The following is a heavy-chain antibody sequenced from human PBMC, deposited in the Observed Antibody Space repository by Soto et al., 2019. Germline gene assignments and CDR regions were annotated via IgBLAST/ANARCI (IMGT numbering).Heavy chain of an antibody. V-gene: IGHV6-1*01. J-gene: IGHJ4*01. D-gene: IGHD5-12*01. CDR1: GDSVSSNSAA. CDR2: TYYRSKWYN. CDR3: ASSGGYIPTTSFDY. Sequence: PSQTLSLTCAISGDSVSSNSAAWNWIRQSPSRGLEWLGRTYYRSKWYNDYAVSVKSRITINPDTSKNQFSLQLNSVTPEYTAVYYCASSGGYIPTTSFDYWGHGTLVTVSS.